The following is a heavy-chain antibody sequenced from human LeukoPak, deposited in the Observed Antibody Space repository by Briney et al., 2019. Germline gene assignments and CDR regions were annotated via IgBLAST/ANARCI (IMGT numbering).Heavy chain of an antibody. J-gene: IGHJ4*02. CDR1: GYTFTAYY. Sequence: ASVKVSCKASGYTFTAYYIHWVRQAPGQRLEWMGWVSPNNGGTNYAQKFQGRVTMTRDTSISTLYVDLNSLRSDDTAVYYCARSDVLYASQGEARYFNHWGQGTLVTVSS. CDR3: ARSDVLYASQGEARYFNH. V-gene: IGHV1-2*02. D-gene: IGHD3-16*01. CDR2: VSPNNGGT.